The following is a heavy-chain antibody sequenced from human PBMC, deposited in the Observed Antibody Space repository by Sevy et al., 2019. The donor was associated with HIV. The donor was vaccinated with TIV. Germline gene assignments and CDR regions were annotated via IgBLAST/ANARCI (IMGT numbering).Heavy chain of an antibody. CDR2: ISGSGGST. V-gene: IGHV3-23*01. Sequence: AGGSLRLSCAASGFTFSSYAMSWVRQAPGKGLEWVSAISGSGGSTYYADSVKGRFTISRDNSKNTLYLQMNSLRAEDTAVYYCAKDFRPPPLPEQLWLLVRKFPSFAYWGQGTLVTVSS. J-gene: IGHJ4*02. CDR3: AKDFRPPPLPEQLWLLVRKFPSFAY. D-gene: IGHD5-18*01. CDR1: GFTFSSYA.